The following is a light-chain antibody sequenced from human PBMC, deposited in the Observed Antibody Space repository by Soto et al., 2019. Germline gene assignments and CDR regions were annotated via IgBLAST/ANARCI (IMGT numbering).Light chain of an antibody. CDR3: QQYGGSPQT. J-gene: IGKJ1*01. CDR1: QSVSKY. CDR2: GAS. V-gene: IGKV3-20*01. Sequence: EIVLTQSPGTLALSPGEGATLSCRASQSVSKYLAWYQQKPGQAPRLLIYGASSRATGIPDSFSGSCSGTDFTLTISRLEPEDFAVYYCQQYGGSPQTFGQGTKV.